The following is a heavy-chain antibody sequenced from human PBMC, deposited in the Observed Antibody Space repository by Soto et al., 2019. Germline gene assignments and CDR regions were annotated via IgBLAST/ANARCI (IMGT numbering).Heavy chain of an antibody. CDR1: GFNFKKFA. V-gene: IGHV3-23*01. Sequence: EVQLLESGGGVVQPGGSLRLSCVDSGFNFKKFAMAWVRQAPGEGLEWVSGISCCGGSTSYADSVKGRFSIARDDSKNTLSLQMNSLRVEDTAQYYCAKADGEQWLVPHLDNWGQGTLVTVS. CDR2: ISCCGGST. CDR3: AKADGEQWLVPHLDN. J-gene: IGHJ4*02. D-gene: IGHD6-19*01.